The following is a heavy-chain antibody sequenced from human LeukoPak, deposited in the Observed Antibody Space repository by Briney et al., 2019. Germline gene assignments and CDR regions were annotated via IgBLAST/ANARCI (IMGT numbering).Heavy chain of an antibody. CDR3: ARHRDTIFGVVIMPLGAFDT. Sequence: SETLSLTCTVSGASISNYYWSWIRQSPGKGLEWIGNIYDTGNANYNPSLKSRVTISVDTSRSQVSLKLSSVTAADTAMYYCARHRDTIFGVVIMPLGAFDTWGQGTMVTVSS. J-gene: IGHJ3*02. CDR1: GASISNYY. CDR2: IYDTGNA. D-gene: IGHD3-3*01. V-gene: IGHV4-59*08.